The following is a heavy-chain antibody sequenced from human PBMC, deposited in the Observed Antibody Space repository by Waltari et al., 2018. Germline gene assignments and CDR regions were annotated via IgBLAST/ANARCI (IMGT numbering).Heavy chain of an antibody. J-gene: IGHJ6*03. Sequence: QVQLVESGGGVVQPGRSLRLSCAASGFTFSSYGMHWVRQAPGKGLEWLAVISYDGSNKYYADSVKGRFTISRDNSKNTLYLQMNSLRADDTAVYYCAKDGASSSWYSPNYYYYYMDVWGKGTTVTISS. CDR1: GFTFSSYG. D-gene: IGHD6-13*01. V-gene: IGHV3-30*18. CDR2: ISYDGSNK. CDR3: AKDGASSSWYSPNYYYYYMDV.